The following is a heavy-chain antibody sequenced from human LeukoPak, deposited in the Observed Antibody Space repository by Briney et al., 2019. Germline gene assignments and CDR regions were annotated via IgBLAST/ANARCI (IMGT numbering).Heavy chain of an antibody. V-gene: IGHV4-39*07. CDR2: IYYTGGT. CDR1: GASIASSNYY. J-gene: IGHJ4*02. CDR3: ARQTGSGLFILP. Sequence: SETLSLTCTVSGASIASSNYYWGWIRQPPGRGLEWIGSIYYTGGTFYNPSLRSRVTISLDTSKNQFSLKLSSVTAADTAVYYCARQTGSGLFILPGGQGTLVTVSS. D-gene: IGHD3/OR15-3a*01.